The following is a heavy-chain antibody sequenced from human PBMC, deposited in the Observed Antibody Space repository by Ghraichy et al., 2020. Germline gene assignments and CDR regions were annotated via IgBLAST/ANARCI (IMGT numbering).Heavy chain of an antibody. D-gene: IGHD2-2*01. J-gene: IGHJ4*02. CDR1: GFTFSSYS. CDR2: ISSSSSTI. CDR3: ARVGYCSSTSCYPY. Sequence: GGSLRLSCAASGFTFSSYSMNWVRQAPGKGLEWVSYISSSSSTIYYADSVKGRFTISRDNAKNSLYLQMNSLRDEDTAVYYCARVGYCSSTSCYPYWGQGTLVTVSS. V-gene: IGHV3-48*02.